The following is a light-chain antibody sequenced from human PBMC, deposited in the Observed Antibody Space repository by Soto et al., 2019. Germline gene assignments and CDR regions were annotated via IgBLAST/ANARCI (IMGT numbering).Light chain of an antibody. J-gene: IGKJ4*01. V-gene: IGKV3-15*01. CDR2: GAS. Sequence: EIVMTQSPATLSVSQGERVTLSCRASQGVSSNLAWYQQKPGQAPRLLIYGASTRATGIPARFSGSGSGTEFTLTISSLQSEDFAVYYCQQYNNWPRTFGGGTKVDIK. CDR3: QQYNNWPRT. CDR1: QGVSSN.